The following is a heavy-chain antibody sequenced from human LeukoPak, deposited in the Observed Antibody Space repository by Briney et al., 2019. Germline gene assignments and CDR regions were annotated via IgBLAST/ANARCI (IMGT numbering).Heavy chain of an antibody. Sequence: SETLSLTCTVSGGGSMTSSNFYWAWIRQPPGKGLEWIGSIYYSGSTYYNPSLKSRVTIPVDTSKNQFSLKLSSVTAADTAVYYCARQGNEYSSSWLDYWGQGTLVTVSS. D-gene: IGHD6-6*01. CDR1: GGGSMTSSNFY. CDR3: ARQGNEYSSSWLDY. J-gene: IGHJ4*02. V-gene: IGHV4-39*01. CDR2: IYYSGST.